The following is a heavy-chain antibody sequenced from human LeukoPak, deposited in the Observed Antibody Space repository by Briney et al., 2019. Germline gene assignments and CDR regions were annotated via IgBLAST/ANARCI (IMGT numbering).Heavy chain of an antibody. J-gene: IGHJ3*02. CDR2: IYSSGTS. V-gene: IGHV4-4*07. CDR1: GGSISNYF. CDR3: ARGYGEATREAFDI. D-gene: IGHD4-17*01. Sequence: SETLSLTCAVSGGSISNYFWSWVRQPAGKGLECLGRIYSSGTSYYNPSLKSRVTMSVDTSKNQFSPKLSSVTAADTAVYYCARGYGEATREAFDIWGLGTMVTVSS.